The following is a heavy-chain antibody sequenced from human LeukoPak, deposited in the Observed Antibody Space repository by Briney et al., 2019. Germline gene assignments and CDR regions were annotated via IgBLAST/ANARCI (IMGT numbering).Heavy chain of an antibody. Sequence: SETLSLTCAVYGGSFSGYYWSWIRQPPGKGLEWIGYIYYSGSTNYNPSLKSRVTISVDTSKNQFSLKLSSVTAADTAVYYCARWSSGYYNYFDYWGQGTLVTVSS. D-gene: IGHD3-22*01. CDR3: ARWSSGYYNYFDY. J-gene: IGHJ4*02. CDR2: IYYSGST. CDR1: GGSFSGYY. V-gene: IGHV4-59*01.